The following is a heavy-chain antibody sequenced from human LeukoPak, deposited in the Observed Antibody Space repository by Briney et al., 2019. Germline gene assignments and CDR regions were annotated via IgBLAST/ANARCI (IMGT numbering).Heavy chain of an antibody. CDR2: ISSSSSFK. D-gene: IGHD4-17*01. V-gene: IGHV3-21*06. J-gene: IGHJ2*01. CDR3: ARDLGSGDYLRKYFDL. CDR1: GFTFSSYT. Sequence: GGSLRLSCVGSGFTFSSYTVNWVRQAPGKRLEWVSSISSSSSFKQYADSAKGRFTISRDDAKNSLYLQMSGLRGEDTAVYYCARDLGSGDYLRKYFDLWGRGTLVAVSS.